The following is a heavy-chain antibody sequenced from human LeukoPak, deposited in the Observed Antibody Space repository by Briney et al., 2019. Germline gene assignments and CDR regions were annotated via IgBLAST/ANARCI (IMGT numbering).Heavy chain of an antibody. Sequence: SETLSLTCAVYGGSFSGYYWSWIRQPPGKGLEWIGEINHSGSTNYNPSLKSRVTISVDTSKNQFSLKLSSVTAADTAVYYCARQVTGYPLPLNWFDPWGQGTLVTVSS. CDR1: GGSFSGYY. CDR3: ARQVTGYPLPLNWFDP. CDR2: INHSGST. D-gene: IGHD3-9*01. J-gene: IGHJ5*02. V-gene: IGHV4-34*01.